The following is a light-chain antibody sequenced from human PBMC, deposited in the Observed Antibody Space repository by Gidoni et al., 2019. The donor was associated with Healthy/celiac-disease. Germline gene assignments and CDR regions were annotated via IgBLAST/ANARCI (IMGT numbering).Light chain of an antibody. V-gene: IGKV1-39*01. CDR3: QQSYSTPLT. Sequence: DIQMPQSPSSLSASVGDRVTITCRASQSISSYLNWYQQKPGKAPKLLIYAASSLQSGVPSRFSGSGSGTEFTLTISSLQPEEFATYYCQQSYSTPLTFGGGTKVEIK. CDR1: QSISSY. CDR2: AAS. J-gene: IGKJ4*01.